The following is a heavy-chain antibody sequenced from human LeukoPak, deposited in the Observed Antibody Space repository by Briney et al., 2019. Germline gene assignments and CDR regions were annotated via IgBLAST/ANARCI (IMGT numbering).Heavy chain of an antibody. CDR3: ATMQWLEGVDWFDP. D-gene: IGHD6-19*01. Sequence: GGSLRLSXAASGFIFSNYGMHWVRQAPGKGLEWVAFIRYDESNKFYADSVKGRFTISRDNSKNILFLQMNSLRAEDTAVYYCATMQWLEGVDWFDPWGQGTLVTVSS. CDR1: GFIFSNYG. V-gene: IGHV3-30*02. J-gene: IGHJ5*02. CDR2: IRYDESNK.